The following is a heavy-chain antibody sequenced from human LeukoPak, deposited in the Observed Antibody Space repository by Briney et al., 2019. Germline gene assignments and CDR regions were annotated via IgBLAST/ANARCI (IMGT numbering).Heavy chain of an antibody. CDR1: GFTFSSYW. Sequence: GGSLRLSCAASGFTFSSYWMTWVRQAPGKGLEWVANIKQDGSEKYYVDSVKGRFTISRDNAKSSLYLQMNSLRAEDTAVYYCARGFYYDSSGYYLGPTDYWGQGTLVTVSS. J-gene: IGHJ4*02. CDR3: ARGFYYDSSGYYLGPTDY. D-gene: IGHD3-22*01. CDR2: IKQDGSEK. V-gene: IGHV3-7*01.